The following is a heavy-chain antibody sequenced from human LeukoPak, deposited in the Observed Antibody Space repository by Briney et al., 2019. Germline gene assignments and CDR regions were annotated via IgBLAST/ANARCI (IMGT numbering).Heavy chain of an antibody. CDR1: GFTFSSYW. Sequence: PGGSLRLSCAASGFTFSSYWMSWVRQAPGKGLEWVANIKQDGSEKYYVDSVKGRFTISRDNAKNSLYLQMNSLRAEDTAVYYCAKVWVLLIPTSADYWGQGTLVTVSS. CDR2: IKQDGSEK. J-gene: IGHJ4*02. CDR3: AKVWVLLIPTSADY. D-gene: IGHD3-22*01. V-gene: IGHV3-7*03.